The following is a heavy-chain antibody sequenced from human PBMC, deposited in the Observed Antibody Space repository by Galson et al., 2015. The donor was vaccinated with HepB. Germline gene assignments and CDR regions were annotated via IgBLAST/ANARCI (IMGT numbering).Heavy chain of an antibody. J-gene: IGHJ4*02. D-gene: IGHD3-9*01. Sequence: TLSLTCAVYGGSFSGYYWSWIRQPPGKGLEWIGEINHSGSTNYNPSLKSRVTISVDTSKNQFSLKLSSVTAADTAVYYCARGGRRVYDILTGWGQGTLVTVSS. CDR2: INHSGST. V-gene: IGHV4-34*09. CDR3: ARGGRRVYDILTG. CDR1: GGSFSGYY.